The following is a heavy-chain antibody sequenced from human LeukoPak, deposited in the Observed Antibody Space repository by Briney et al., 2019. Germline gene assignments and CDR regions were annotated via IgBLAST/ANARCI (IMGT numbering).Heavy chain of an antibody. J-gene: IGHJ4*02. Sequence: PGGSLRLSCAASGFTFSSYGMHWVRQAPGKGLEWVAVISYDGSNKYYADSVRGRFTISRDNSKNTLYLQMNSLRAEDTAVYYCARSIAVAGTFFDYWGQGTLVTVSS. D-gene: IGHD6-19*01. CDR2: ISYDGSNK. V-gene: IGHV3-30*03. CDR1: GFTFSSYG. CDR3: ARSIAVAGTFFDY.